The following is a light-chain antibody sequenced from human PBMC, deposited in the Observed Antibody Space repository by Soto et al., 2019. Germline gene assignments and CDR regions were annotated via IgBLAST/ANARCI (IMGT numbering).Light chain of an antibody. CDR3: TSYTSSSTRGV. J-gene: IGLJ2*01. CDR2: DVS. V-gene: IGLV2-14*03. Sequence: QSALTQPVSVSGSPGQSITISCTGTSSDVGGYNYVSWYQQHPGKAPKLMIYDVSSRPSGVSNRFSGSKSGNTASLTISGLQAEDEADYYCTSYTSSSTRGVFGGGTKLTVL. CDR1: SSDVGGYNY.